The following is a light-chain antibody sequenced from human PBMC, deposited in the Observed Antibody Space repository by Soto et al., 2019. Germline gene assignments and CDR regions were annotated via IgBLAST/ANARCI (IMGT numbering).Light chain of an antibody. V-gene: IGKV1-5*03. CDR3: QQYSSYWT. J-gene: IGKJ1*01. CDR2: KAS. Sequence: DIQFTHSPSTLSASVGDRVTITCRASQSISSWLAWYQQRPGKAPKLLIYKASNLQSGVPSRFSGSRSGTEFTLTISSLQADDFATYYCQQYSSYWTFGQGTKVDIK. CDR1: QSISSW.